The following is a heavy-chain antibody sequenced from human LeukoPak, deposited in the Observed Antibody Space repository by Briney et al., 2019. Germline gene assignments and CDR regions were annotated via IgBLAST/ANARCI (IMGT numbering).Heavy chain of an antibody. CDR2: IYHSGTT. CDR3: ANKVYCSTTSCYHAGY. D-gene: IGHD2-2*01. CDR1: GESISSSNW. J-gene: IGHJ4*02. V-gene: IGHV4-4*02. Sequence: SGTLSLTCAVSGESISSSNWWSWVRQAPGKGLEWIGEIYHSGTTNYNPSLKSRVTISFDTSKNQFSLNLRSVTAADTAVYYCANKVYCSTTSCYHAGYWGQGTLVTVSS.